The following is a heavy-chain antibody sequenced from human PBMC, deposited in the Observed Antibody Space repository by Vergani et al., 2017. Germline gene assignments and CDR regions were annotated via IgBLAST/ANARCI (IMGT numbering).Heavy chain of an antibody. CDR2: IYPADSDT. CDR1: EYSFGNYW. CDR3: ARHTTYTDS. V-gene: IGHV5-51*01. D-gene: IGHD1-1*01. Sequence: EVELVQSGPEMRKPGESLKISCKGSEYSFGNYWIGWVRQMPGKGLEWMGIIYPADSDTRYSPSFQGQVTISADKSSSTAFLQWNSLKASDTALYYCARHTTYTDSWARGPLFTVSS. J-gene: IGHJ4*02.